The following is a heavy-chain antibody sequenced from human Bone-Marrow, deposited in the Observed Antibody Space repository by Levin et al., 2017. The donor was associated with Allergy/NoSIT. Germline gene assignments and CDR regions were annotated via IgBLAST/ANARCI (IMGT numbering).Heavy chain of an antibody. CDR2: IYPGDSDT. V-gene: IGHV5-51*01. CDR1: GYSFTSYW. D-gene: IGHD3-10*01. CDR3: ARRSGSGDYGSGSYIDY. Sequence: GESLKISCKGSGYSFTSYWIGWVRQMPGKGLEWMGIIYPGDSDTRYSPSFQGQVTISADKSISTAYLQWSSLKASDTAMYYCARRSGSGDYGSGSYIDYWGQGTLVTVSS. J-gene: IGHJ4*02.